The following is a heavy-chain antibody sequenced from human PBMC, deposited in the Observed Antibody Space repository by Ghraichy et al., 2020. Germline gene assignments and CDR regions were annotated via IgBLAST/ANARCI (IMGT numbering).Heavy chain of an antibody. Sequence: SETLSLTCAVSGYSISSGYYWGWIRQPPGKGLEWIGSIYHSGSTYYNPSLKSRVTISVDTSKNQFSLKLSSVTAADTAVYYCARGSIVATGKDYGDYEYFDYWGQGTLVTVSS. J-gene: IGHJ4*02. CDR3: ARGSIVATGKDYGDYEYFDY. V-gene: IGHV4-38-2*01. CDR1: GYSISSGYY. CDR2: IYHSGST. D-gene: IGHD4-17*01.